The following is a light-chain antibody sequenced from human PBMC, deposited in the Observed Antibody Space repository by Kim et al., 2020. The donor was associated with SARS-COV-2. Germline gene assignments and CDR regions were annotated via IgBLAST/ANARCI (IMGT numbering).Light chain of an antibody. V-gene: IGKV3-11*01. J-gene: IGKJ4*01. CDR3: QQRSNWVLS. Sequence: EIVLTQSPATLSLSPGERATLSCRASQSVSTYLAWYQQKPGQAPRLLIYDASNRATGIPARFSGSGAGTDFTLTISSLEPEDFAVYYCQQRSNWVLSLGGRTKVDIK. CDR2: DAS. CDR1: QSVSTY.